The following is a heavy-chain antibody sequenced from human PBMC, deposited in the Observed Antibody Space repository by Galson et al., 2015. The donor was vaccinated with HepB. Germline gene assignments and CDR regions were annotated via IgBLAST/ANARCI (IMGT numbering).Heavy chain of an antibody. D-gene: IGHD2-2*01. V-gene: IGHV3-48*01. CDR3: ARDAVPADELYYYYYMDV. CDR2: ISSSSSTI. CDR1: GFTFSSYS. J-gene: IGHJ6*03. Sequence: SLRLSCAASGFTFSSYSMNWVRQAPGKGLEWVSYISSSSSTIYYADSVKGRFTISRDNAKNSLYLQMNSLRAEDTAVYYCARDAVPADELYYYYYMDVWGKGTTVTVSS.